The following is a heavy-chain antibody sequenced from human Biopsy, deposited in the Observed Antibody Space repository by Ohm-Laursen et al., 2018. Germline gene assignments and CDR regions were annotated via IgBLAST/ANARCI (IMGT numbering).Heavy chain of an antibody. CDR1: GYTFTDYY. CDR2: IDTINGGA. CDR3: ARERDP. J-gene: IGHJ5*02. Sequence: ASVKVSCKASGYTFTDYYVHWVRQAPGHGLEWMGWIDTINGGARYAQKFQGRVTMTRDTSISTAYMELSRLTPDDTAVYYCARERDPWGQGTLVTVSS. V-gene: IGHV1-2*02.